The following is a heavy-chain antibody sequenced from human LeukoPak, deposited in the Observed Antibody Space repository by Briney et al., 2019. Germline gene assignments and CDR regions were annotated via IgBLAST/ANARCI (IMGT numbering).Heavy chain of an antibody. J-gene: IGHJ4*02. D-gene: IGHD3-10*01. Sequence: GASVKVSCKASGYTFTSYDINWVRQATGQGLEWIGWMNPNSGNTGYAQKFQGRATMTRNTSISTAYMELSSLRSEDTAVYYCARGPSGDVDGKELDYWGQGTLVTVSS. CDR2: MNPNSGNT. V-gene: IGHV1-8*01. CDR1: GYTFTSYD. CDR3: ARGPSGDVDGKELDY.